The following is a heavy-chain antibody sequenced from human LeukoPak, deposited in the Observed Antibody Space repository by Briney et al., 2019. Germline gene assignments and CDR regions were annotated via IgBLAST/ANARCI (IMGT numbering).Heavy chain of an antibody. D-gene: IGHD6-13*01. CDR2: ISWNGGII. V-gene: IGHV3-9*01. CDR1: GFTFDDYA. CDR3: AKDKFARVIAAATFEH. J-gene: IGHJ4*02. Sequence: GGSLRLSCAASGFTFDDYAMHWVRQAPGKGLEWVSGISWNGGIIGYGDSVKGRFTISRDDAKNSLYLQMNSLRAEDTALYYCAKDKFARVIAAATFEHWGQGTLVTVSS.